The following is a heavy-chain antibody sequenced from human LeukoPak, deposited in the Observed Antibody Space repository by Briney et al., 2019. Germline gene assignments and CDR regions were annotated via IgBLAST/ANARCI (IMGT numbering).Heavy chain of an antibody. D-gene: IGHD3-10*01. CDR1: GFTFSSYS. J-gene: IGHJ4*02. V-gene: IGHV3-23*01. Sequence: GGSLRLSCAASGFTFSSYSMSWVRQAPGKGLEWVSAISGSGGSTYYADSVKGRFTISRDNSKNTLYLQMNSLRAEDTAVYYCAKDLGSGSSPGDYWGQGTLVTVSS. CDR3: AKDLGSGSSPGDY. CDR2: ISGSGGST.